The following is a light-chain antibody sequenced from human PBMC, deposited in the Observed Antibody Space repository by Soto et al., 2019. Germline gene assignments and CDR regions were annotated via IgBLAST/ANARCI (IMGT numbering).Light chain of an antibody. V-gene: IGLV1-51*01. CDR2: DNN. Sequence: QTVLTQPPSVSAAPGQKVTMSCSGSSSNLGKNNVCWFQHLPGTAPKLLIYDNNKRPSGISDRFSGSKSGTSATLGVTGLQTGDEADYYCAAWDNSRSVVVFGGGTKLTVL. J-gene: IGLJ2*01. CDR3: AAWDNSRSVVV. CDR1: SSNLGKNN.